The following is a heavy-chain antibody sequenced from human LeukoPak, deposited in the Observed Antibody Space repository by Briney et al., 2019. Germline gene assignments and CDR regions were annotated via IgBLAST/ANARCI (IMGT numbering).Heavy chain of an antibody. J-gene: IGHJ6*03. CDR3: ARATYGDLRYYYYHYMDV. V-gene: IGHV4-59*11. D-gene: IGHD2/OR15-2a*01. CDR1: GGSISSHY. Sequence: PSETLSLTCTVSGGSISSHYWSWIRQPPGKGLEWIGYIYYSGSTNYNPSLKSRVTISVDTSKNQFSLKLSSVTAADTAVYYCARATYGDLRYYYYHYMDVWGKGTTVTVSS. CDR2: IYYSGST.